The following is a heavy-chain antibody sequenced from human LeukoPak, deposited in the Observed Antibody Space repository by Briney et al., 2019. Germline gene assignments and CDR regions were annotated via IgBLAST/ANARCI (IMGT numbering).Heavy chain of an antibody. V-gene: IGHV4-39*01. D-gene: IGHD3-10*01. Sequence: SETLSLTCTVSGASIISGNYFWGWVRQPPGKRLEWIGSWHHSGITDYNPPLKSRVTIVADTSKNQFSLKLASVAAADSAVYFCARQYEFWGQGTLVTVSS. J-gene: IGHJ4*02. CDR1: GASIISGNYF. CDR3: ARQYEF. CDR2: WHHSGIT.